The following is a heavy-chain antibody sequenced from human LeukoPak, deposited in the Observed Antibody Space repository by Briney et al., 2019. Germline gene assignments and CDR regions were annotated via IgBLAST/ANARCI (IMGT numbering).Heavy chain of an antibody. V-gene: IGHV3-48*03. CDR2: ISSSGSTI. J-gene: IGHJ6*04. CDR3: AELGITMIGGV. CDR1: GFTFSSYE. Sequence: GGSLRLSCAASGFTFSSYEMNWVRQAPGKGLEWDSYISSSGSTIYYADSVKGRFTISRDNAKNSLYLQMNSLRAEDTAVYYCAELGITMIGGVWGKGTTVTISS. D-gene: IGHD3-10*02.